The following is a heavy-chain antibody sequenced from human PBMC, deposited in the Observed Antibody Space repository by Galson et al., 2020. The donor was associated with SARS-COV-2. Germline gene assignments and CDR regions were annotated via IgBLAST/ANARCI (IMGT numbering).Heavy chain of an antibody. Sequence: GGSLRLSCAASGFTFSTYAMNWVRQPPGKGLQWVSAISGSGGSTYYADSVKGRFTISRDNSKNTLYLQMSSLRAEDTAVYFCAKGDDFIWGSYRGSYFDSWGQGTLVTVSS. J-gene: IGHJ4*02. CDR1: GFTFSTYA. CDR3: AKGDDFIWGSYRGSYFDS. V-gene: IGHV3-23*01. D-gene: IGHD3-16*02. CDR2: ISGSGGST.